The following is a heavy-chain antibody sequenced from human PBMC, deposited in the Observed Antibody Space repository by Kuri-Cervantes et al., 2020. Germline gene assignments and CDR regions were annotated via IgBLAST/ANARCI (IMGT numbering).Heavy chain of an antibody. CDR1: GFTFSSYA. CDR3: ARDALADGFGYGMDV. V-gene: IGHV3-30-3*01. D-gene: IGHD3-10*01. CDR2: ISYDGSNK. J-gene: IGHJ6*02. Sequence: GGSLRLSCAASGFTFSSYAMHWVRQAPGKGLEWVAVISYDGSNKYYADSVKGRFTISRDNSKNTLYLQMNSLRAEDTAVYCCARDALADGFGYGMDVWGQGTTVTVSS.